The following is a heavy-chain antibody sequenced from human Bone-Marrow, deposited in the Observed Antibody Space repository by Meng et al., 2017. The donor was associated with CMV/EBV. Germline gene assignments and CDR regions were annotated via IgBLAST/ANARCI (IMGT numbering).Heavy chain of an antibody. V-gene: IGHV4-39*07. Sequence: SETLSLTCTVSGGSISSSSYYWGWIRQPPGKGLEWIGSIYYSGSTYYNPSLKSRVTISVDTSKNQFSLKLSSVTAADTAVYYCARGGVVPAAILNYWGQGTLVTVSS. CDR1: GGSISSSSYY. CDR2: IYYSGST. CDR3: ARGGVVPAAILNY. J-gene: IGHJ4*02. D-gene: IGHD2-2*02.